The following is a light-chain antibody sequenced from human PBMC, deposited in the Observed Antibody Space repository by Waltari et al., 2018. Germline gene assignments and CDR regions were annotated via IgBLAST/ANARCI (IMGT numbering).Light chain of an antibody. V-gene: IGLV1-44*01. Sequence: QSLLTQPPSISGAPGQRVTISCSGGSSNIGRNSVNWYEQVPGTAPKLLIFRSDPRPSGVSDPFSCSKSGTSASLTITGLLSADEADYICAAWDDSLNAWIFGGGTRLTVL. J-gene: IGLJ3*02. CDR1: SSNIGRNS. CDR2: RSD. CDR3: AAWDDSLNAWI.